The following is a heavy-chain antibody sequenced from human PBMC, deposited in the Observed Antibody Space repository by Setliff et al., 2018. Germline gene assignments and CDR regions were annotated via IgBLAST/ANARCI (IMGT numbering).Heavy chain of an antibody. CDR3: ARGRNTQNGFFDY. Sequence: SETLSLTCDVSGGSISSSNWWNWVRQSPEKGLEWLGDIYQSGRTKYNPSLQSRLAISVVTSKNQFSLRVTSMTATDTAVYYCARGRNTQNGFFDYWSQGTLVTVSS. V-gene: IGHV4-4*02. D-gene: IGHD1-1*01. CDR2: IYQSGRT. J-gene: IGHJ4*02. CDR1: GGSISSSNW.